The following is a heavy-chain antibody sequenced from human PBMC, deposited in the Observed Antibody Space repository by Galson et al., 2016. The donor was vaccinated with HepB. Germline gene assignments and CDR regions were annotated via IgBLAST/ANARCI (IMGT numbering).Heavy chain of an antibody. CDR2: INNDGSSV. D-gene: IGHD4-17*01. CDR1: GFPFNHYW. Sequence: SLRLSCAASGFPFNHYWMHWVRQAPGKGLEWVARINNDGSSVNYADSVRGRFTISRGNAMSTLYLQMDSLRAEDTAFYSCARDHYGDHYFDSWGRGTLVAVSS. J-gene: IGHJ4*02. CDR3: ARDHYGDHYFDS. V-gene: IGHV3-74*01.